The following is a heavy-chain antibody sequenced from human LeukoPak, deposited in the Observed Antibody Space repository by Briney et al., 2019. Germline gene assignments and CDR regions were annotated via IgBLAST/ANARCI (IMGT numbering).Heavy chain of an antibody. CDR2: ISSSSSYI. Sequence: GGSLRLSCAASGFTFSSYSMNWVRQAPGKGLEWVSSISSSSSYIYYADSVKGRFTISRDNAKNSLYLQKNSLRAEDTAVYYCARDANGDNWFDPWGQGTLVTVSS. V-gene: IGHV3-21*01. CDR1: GFTFSSYS. D-gene: IGHD7-27*01. CDR3: ARDANGDNWFDP. J-gene: IGHJ5*02.